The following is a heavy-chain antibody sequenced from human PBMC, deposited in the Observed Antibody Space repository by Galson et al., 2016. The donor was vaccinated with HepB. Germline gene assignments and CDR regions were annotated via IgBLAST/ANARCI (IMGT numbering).Heavy chain of an antibody. D-gene: IGHD3-10*01. CDR1: GFTFSNYG. CDR2: IWSDGSNQ. Sequence: SLRLSCAASGFTFSNYGMHWVRQAPGKGLEWVALIWSDGSNQYYADSVKGRFTISRDNSKNTVQLEMNSLRAEDTALYYCAREYYASGTYGSWGAHLFDYWGQGTLVTVSS. J-gene: IGHJ4*02. V-gene: IGHV3-33*01. CDR3: AREYYASGTYGSWGAHLFDY.